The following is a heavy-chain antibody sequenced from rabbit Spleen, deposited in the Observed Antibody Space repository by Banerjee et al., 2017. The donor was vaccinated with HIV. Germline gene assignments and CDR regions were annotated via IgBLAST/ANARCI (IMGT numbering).Heavy chain of an antibody. J-gene: IGHJ6*01. CDR1: VVSFSLNNY. CDR3: ARDDGTSFSTYGMDL. CDR2: VDVGSSGFT. V-gene: IGHV1S40*01. D-gene: IGHD8-1*01. Sequence: LTLTCTASVVSFSLNNYMCWVRQAPGKGLEWIGCVDVGSSGFTYFASWVKGRLTISKASSTTVTLQMTSLTAADTAAYFCARDDGTSFSTYGMDLWGQGTLVTVS.